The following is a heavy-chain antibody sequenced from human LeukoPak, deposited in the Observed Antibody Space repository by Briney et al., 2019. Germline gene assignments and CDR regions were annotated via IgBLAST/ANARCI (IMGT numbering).Heavy chain of an antibody. CDR1: GFAFSSYS. V-gene: IGHV3-21*01. J-gene: IGHJ6*02. CDR3: ARDLPAGMDV. Sequence: GGSLRLSCAASGFAFSSYSMNWVRQAPGKGLEWVSSISSSSSYIYYADSVKGRFTISRDNAKNSLYLQMNSLRAEDTAVYYCARDLPAGMDVWGQGTTVTVSS. CDR2: ISSSSSYI.